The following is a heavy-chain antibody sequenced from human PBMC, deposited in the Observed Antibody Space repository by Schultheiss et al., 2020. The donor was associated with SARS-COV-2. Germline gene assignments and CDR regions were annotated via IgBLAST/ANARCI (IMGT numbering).Heavy chain of an antibody. D-gene: IGHD4-17*01. J-gene: IGHJ4*02. CDR1: GGSISSYY. Sequence: SETLSLTCTVSGGSISSYYWSWIRQPPGKGLEWIGEINHSGSTNYNPSLKSRVTISVDTSKNQFSLKLSSVTAADTAVYYCARDGYYGDYVFDYWGQGTLVTVSS. CDR3: ARDGYYGDYVFDY. V-gene: IGHV4-34*09. CDR2: INHSGST.